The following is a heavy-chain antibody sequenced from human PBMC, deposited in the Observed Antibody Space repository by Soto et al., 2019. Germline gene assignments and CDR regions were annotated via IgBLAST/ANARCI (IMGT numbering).Heavy chain of an antibody. J-gene: IGHJ6*03. D-gene: IGHD2-15*01. Sequence: GLERMGRIIPILGIANYAQKFQGRVTITADKSTSTAYMELSSLRSEDTAVYYCASDLYCSGGSCYSGRSYYYYMDVWGKGTTVTVSS. V-gene: IGHV1-69*04. CDR3: ASDLYCSGGSCYSGRSYYYYMDV. CDR2: IIPILGIA.